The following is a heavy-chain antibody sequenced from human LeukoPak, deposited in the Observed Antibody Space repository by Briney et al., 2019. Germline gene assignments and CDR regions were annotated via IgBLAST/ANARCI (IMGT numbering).Heavy chain of an antibody. CDR3: ASGRLNIYGDS. D-gene: IGHD5-18*01. J-gene: IGHJ4*02. CDR1: EFTVSTNY. V-gene: IGHV3-66*01. CDR2: IYSDGTT. Sequence: GGSLRLSCAASEFTVSTNYMSWVRQAPGKGLEWVSVIYSDGTTCYADSVKGRFTISRDNSKNTLHLQMNSLRPEDTAVYFCASGRLNIYGDSWGQGTLVTVSS.